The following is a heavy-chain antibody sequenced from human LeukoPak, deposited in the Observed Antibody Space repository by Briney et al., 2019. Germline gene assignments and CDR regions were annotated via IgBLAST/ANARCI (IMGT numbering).Heavy chain of an antibody. V-gene: IGHV4-39*01. CDR1: GGSISSYY. CDR2: IYYSGST. CDR3: ARVSWSLRGWFDP. D-gene: IGHD3-10*01. Sequence: PSETLSLTCTVSGGSISSYYWGWIRQPPGKGLEWIGSIYYSGSTYYNPSLKSRVTISVDTSKNQFSLKLSSVTAADTAVYYCARVSWSLRGWFDPWGQGTLVTVSS. J-gene: IGHJ5*02.